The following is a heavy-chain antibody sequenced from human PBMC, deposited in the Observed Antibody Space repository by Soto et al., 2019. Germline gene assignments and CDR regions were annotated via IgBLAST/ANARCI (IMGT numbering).Heavy chain of an antibody. V-gene: IGHV5-10-1*01. CDR2: IDPSDSFT. J-gene: IGHJ6*02. D-gene: IGHD2-15*01. Sequence: GESLKISCHGSGYSFSNYYISWLRQVPGKGLEWMGRIDPSDSFTNYSPSFGGRVSISVDKSISTAYLQWSSLRAPDTAMYYCARHGTATPVYALDVWGQGTTVTVSS. CDR3: ARHGTATPVYALDV. CDR1: GYSFSNYY.